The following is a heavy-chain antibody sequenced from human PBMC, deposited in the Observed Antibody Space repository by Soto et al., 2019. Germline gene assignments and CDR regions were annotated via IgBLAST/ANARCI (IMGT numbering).Heavy chain of an antibody. V-gene: IGHV1-18*04. Sequence: SGKVSFRASSYTFTSYGISWVRQAPGQGLEWMGWISAYNGNTNYAQKLQGRVTMTTDTSTSTAYMELRSLRSDDTAVYYCARVADQLANYYDSSGYYANYWGQGTLVTVYS. CDR2: ISAYNGNT. J-gene: IGHJ4*02. CDR3: ARVADQLANYYDSSGYYANY. D-gene: IGHD3-22*01. CDR1: SYTFTSYG.